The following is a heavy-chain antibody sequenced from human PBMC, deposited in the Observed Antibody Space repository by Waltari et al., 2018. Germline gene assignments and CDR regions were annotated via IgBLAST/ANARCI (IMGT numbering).Heavy chain of an antibody. CDR2: IYYSGST. Sequence: QVQLQESGPGLVKPSETLSLTCTVSGGSISSYYWSWIRQPPGKGLEWIGYIYYSGSTNYNPSLKSRVTISVDTSKNQFSLKLSSVTAADTAVYYCARVKYNWNYYYYGMDVWGQGTTVTVSS. D-gene: IGHD1-20*01. V-gene: IGHV4-59*01. CDR1: GGSISSYY. CDR3: ARVKYNWNYYYYGMDV. J-gene: IGHJ6*02.